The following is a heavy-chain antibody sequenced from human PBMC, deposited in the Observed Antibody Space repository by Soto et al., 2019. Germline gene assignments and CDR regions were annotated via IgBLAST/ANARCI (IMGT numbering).Heavy chain of an antibody. V-gene: IGHV1-69*01. J-gene: IGHJ6*02. CDR3: ARGPFRPSAMDV. CDR2: TIPALGKT. CDR1: GDNLKKHV. Sequence: SVKVSCKSSGDNLKKHVLTWVRQAPGQGLEWMGGTIPALGKTHYIEKFQGRVTITVDDATRTVYMEVRDLTSEDTAIYYCARGPFRPSAMDVWGPGTTVTVSS. D-gene: IGHD3-10*01.